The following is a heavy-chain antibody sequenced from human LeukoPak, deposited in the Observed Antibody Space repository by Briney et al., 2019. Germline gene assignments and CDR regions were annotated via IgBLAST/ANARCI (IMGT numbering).Heavy chain of an antibody. CDR2: IWYDGSNK. V-gene: IGHV3-33*01. D-gene: IGHD2-2*01. J-gene: IGHJ4*02. CDR1: GFTFSSYG. Sequence: GGSLRLSCAASGFTFSSYGMHWVRQAPGKGLEWVAVIWYDGSNKCYADSVKGRFTISRDNSKNTLYLQKNSLRAEDTAVYYCARQAGPADYWGQGTLVTVSS. CDR3: ARQAGPADY.